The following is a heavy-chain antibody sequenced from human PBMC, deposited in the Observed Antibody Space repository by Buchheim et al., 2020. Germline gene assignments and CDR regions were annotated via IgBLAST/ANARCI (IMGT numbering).Heavy chain of an antibody. V-gene: IGHV4-34*01. CDR2: INHSGST. J-gene: IGHJ5*02. CDR1: GGSFSGYY. Sequence: QVQLQQWGAGLLKPSETLSLTCAVYGGSFSGYYWSWIRQPPGKGLEWIGEINHSGSTNYNPSLKSRVTISVDTSKHKFSLKLSSVTAADTAVYYCASLWVSRDWFDPWGQGTL. CDR3: ASLWVSRDWFDP. D-gene: IGHD1-26*01.